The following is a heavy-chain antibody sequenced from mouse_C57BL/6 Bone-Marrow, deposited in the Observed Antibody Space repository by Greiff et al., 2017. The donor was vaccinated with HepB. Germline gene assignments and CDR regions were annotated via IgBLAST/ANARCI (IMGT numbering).Heavy chain of an antibody. V-gene: IGHV5-4*01. CDR3: ARIYYYGSRDYAMDY. CDR1: GFTFSSYA. Sequence: EVQLVESGGGLVKPGGSLKLSCAASGFTFSSYAMSWVRQTPEKRLEWVATISDGGSYTYYPDNVKGRFTISRDNAKNNLYLQMSHLKSEDTAMYYCARIYYYGSRDYAMDYWGPGTSVTVSS. D-gene: IGHD1-1*01. J-gene: IGHJ4*01. CDR2: ISDGGSYT.